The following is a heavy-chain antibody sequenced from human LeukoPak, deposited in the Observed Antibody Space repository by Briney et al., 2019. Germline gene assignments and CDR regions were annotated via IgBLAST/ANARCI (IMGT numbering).Heavy chain of an antibody. Sequence: GASVKVSCKASGYTFTCYYMHWVRQAPGQGLEWMGRFNPNSGGTNYAQKFQGRVTMTRDTSISTAYMELSRLRSDDTAVYYCARDRYYGSGSWVNDAFDIWGQGTRVTVSS. V-gene: IGHV1-2*06. D-gene: IGHD3-10*01. CDR3: ARDRYYGSGSWVNDAFDI. CDR1: GYTFTCYY. CDR2: FNPNSGGT. J-gene: IGHJ3*02.